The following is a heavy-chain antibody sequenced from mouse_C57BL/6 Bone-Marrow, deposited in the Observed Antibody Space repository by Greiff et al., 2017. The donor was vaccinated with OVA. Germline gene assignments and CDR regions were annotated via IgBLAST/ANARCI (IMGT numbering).Heavy chain of an antibody. D-gene: IGHD1-1*01. Sequence: DVKLVESGGGLVQPGGSLKLSCAASGIDFSRYWMSWVRRAPGKGLEWIGEINPDSSTINYAPSLKDKFIISRDNAKNTLYLQMSKVRSEDTALYYCAIPYYYGSSYWYFDVWGTGTTVTVSS. J-gene: IGHJ1*03. CDR3: AIPYYYGSSYWYFDV. V-gene: IGHV4-1*01. CDR2: INPDSSTI. CDR1: GIDFSRYW.